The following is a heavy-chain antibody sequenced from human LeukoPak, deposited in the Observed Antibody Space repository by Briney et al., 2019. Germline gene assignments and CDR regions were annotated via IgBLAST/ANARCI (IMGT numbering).Heavy chain of an antibody. J-gene: IGHJ4*02. CDR3: ASTMVRGVILDY. Sequence: SETLSLTCTVSGYSISSGYYWGWIRQPPGKGLEWIGSIYHSGSTYYNPSLKSRVTISVDTSKNQFSLKLSSVTAADTAVYYCASTMVRGVILDYWGQGTLVTVSS. D-gene: IGHD3-10*01. CDR2: IYHSGST. V-gene: IGHV4-38-2*02. CDR1: GYSISSGYY.